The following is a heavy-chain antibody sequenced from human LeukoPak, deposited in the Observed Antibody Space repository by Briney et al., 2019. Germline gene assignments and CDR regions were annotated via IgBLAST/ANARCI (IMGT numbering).Heavy chain of an antibody. CDR1: GGSFSRNA. CDR2: FIPMVGVA. Sequence: GASVKVSCKASGGSFSRNAISWVRQAPGQGLEWMGRFIPMVGVATYAQKFQGRVTITEDRSTSTAYMELSSLTSEDTAVYYCARIQAVGVPVAIDAYHSYGMDVWGQGTAVSVSS. J-gene: IGHJ6*02. V-gene: IGHV1-69*04. D-gene: IGHD2-2*02. CDR3: ARIQAVGVPVAIDAYHSYGMDV.